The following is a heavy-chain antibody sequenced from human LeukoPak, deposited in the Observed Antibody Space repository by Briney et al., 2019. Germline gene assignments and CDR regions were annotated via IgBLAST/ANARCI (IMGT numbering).Heavy chain of an antibody. D-gene: IGHD5-18*01. CDR1: GFTFSSYD. V-gene: IGHV3-13*01. CDR2: IGTAGDT. Sequence: GGSLRLSCAASGFTFSSYDMHWVRQATGKGLGWVSAIGTAGDTYYPGSVKGRFTISRENAKNSLYLQMNSLRAGDTAVYYCARGVYYSYGYLPGDTYGMDVWGQGTTVTVSS. CDR3: ARGVYYSYGYLPGDTYGMDV. J-gene: IGHJ6*02.